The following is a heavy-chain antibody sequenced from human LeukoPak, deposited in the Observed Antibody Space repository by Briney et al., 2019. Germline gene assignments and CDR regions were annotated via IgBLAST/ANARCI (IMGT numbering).Heavy chain of an antibody. CDR3: ARVSKRYFDWLIVNWFDP. J-gene: IGHJ5*02. CDR2: MNPNSGNT. CDR1: GYTFTSYD. Sequence: ASVKVSCKASGYTFTSYDINWVRQATGQGLEWMGWMNPNSGNTGYAQKFQGRVTMTRNTSISTAYMELSSLRSEDTAVYYCARVSKRYFDWLIVNWFDPCGQGTLVTVSS. V-gene: IGHV1-8*01. D-gene: IGHD3-9*01.